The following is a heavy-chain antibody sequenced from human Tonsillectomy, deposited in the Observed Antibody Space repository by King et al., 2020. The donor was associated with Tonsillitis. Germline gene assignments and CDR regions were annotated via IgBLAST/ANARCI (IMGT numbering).Heavy chain of an antibody. CDR2: IKQDGSEK. CDR3: AREGCSGCSCSVRVFWYFDL. Sequence: QLVQSGGGLVQPGGSLRLSCAASGFTFSNYWMSWVRQAPGKGLEWVANIKQDGSEKYYVDSVKGRFTISRDNAKNSLYLQRNSLRAEETDVYYCAREGCSGCSCSVRVFWYFDLWGRGTLVTVSS. D-gene: IGHD2-15*01. J-gene: IGHJ2*01. CDR1: GFTFSNYW. V-gene: IGHV3-7*01.